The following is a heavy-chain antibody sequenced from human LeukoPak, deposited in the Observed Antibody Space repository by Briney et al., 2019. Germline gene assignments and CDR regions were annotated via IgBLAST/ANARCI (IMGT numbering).Heavy chain of an antibody. CDR3: ARGGRYCSGGSCPYGDSVFDY. V-gene: IGHV4-30-2*01. J-gene: IGHJ4*02. CDR2: IYHSGST. Sequence: SQTLSLTCAVSGGSISSGGYSWSWIRQPPGEGLEWIGYIYHSGSTYYNPSLKSRVTISVDRSKNQFSLKLSSVTAADTAVYYCARGGRYCSGGSCPYGDSVFDYWGQGTLVTVSS. D-gene: IGHD2-15*01. CDR1: GGSISSGGYS.